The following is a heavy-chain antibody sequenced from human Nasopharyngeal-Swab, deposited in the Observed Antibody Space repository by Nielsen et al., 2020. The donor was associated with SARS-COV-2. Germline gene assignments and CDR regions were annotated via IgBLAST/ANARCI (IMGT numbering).Heavy chain of an antibody. CDR1: GGTFSSYA. CDR2: IFPIFGTS. J-gene: IGHJ3*02. CDR3: ARDLYGSGSYNFGAFDI. Sequence: SVKVSCKASGGTFSSYAISWVRQAPGQGLEWMGGIFPIFGTSNYAQKFQGRVTITADESTSTAYMELSSLRSEDTAVYYCARDLYGSGSYNFGAFDIWDQGTMVTVSS. D-gene: IGHD3-10*01. V-gene: IGHV1-69*13.